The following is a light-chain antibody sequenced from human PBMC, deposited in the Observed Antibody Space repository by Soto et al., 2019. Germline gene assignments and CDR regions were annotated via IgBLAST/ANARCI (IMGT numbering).Light chain of an antibody. CDR1: SSDVGGYNY. Sequence: QSALTQPASGSGSPGQSITISCTGTSSDVGGYNYVSWYQRHPGKAPKLMIFDVSNRPSGVSNRFSGSKSANTASLTISGLQAEDEADYFCSSYTSSTTPYVFGTGTKVTVL. CDR2: DVS. CDR3: SSYTSSTTPYV. J-gene: IGLJ1*01. V-gene: IGLV2-14*03.